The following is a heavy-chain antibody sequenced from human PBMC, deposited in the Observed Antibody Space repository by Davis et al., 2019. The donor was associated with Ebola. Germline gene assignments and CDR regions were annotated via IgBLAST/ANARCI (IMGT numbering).Heavy chain of an antibody. CDR3: AKKGAWDGYNYHNKHNVFYFDY. J-gene: IGHJ4*02. V-gene: IGHV3-23*01. Sequence: PGGSLRLSCAASGFTFSSYAMSWVRQAPGKGLEWVSAISGSGGSTYYADSVKGRFTISRDNSKNTLYLQMNSLRAEDTAVYYCAKKGAWDGYNYHNKHNVFYFDYWGQGTLVTVS. CDR2: ISGSGGST. CDR1: GFTFSSYA. D-gene: IGHD5-24*01.